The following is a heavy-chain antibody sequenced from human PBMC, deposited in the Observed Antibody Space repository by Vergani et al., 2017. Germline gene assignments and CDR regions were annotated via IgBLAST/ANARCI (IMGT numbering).Heavy chain of an antibody. J-gene: IGHJ4*02. CDR2: ISSSSSYT. CDR3: ARARYSGRGRYFDY. D-gene: IGHD6-13*01. V-gene: IGHV3-11*05. CDR1: GFTFSDYY. Sequence: QVQLVESGGGLVKPGGSLRLSCAASGFTFSDYYMSWIRQAPGKGLEWVSYISSSSSYTNYADSVKGRFTISRDNAKNSMYLQMNSLRAEDTAVYYCARARYSGRGRYFDYWGQGTLVTVSS.